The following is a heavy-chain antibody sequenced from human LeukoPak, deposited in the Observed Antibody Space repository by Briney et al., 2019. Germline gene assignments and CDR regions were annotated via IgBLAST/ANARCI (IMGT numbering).Heavy chain of an antibody. CDR3: ARLGWYCTGPRCEMNTYYGMDV. CDR1: GYTFTSCD. Sequence: ASVKVSCKASGYTFTSCDINWVRQAPGQGLEWMGWMNPNSGNTGYAQKFQGRVTMTRNTSISTAYMELSSLRSEDTAVYYCARLGWYCTGPRCEMNTYYGMDVWSQGTTVTVSS. J-gene: IGHJ6*02. CDR2: MNPNSGNT. D-gene: IGHD2-8*02. V-gene: IGHV1-8*01.